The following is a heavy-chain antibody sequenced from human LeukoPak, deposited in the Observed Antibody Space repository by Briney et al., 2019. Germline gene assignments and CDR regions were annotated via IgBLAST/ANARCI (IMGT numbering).Heavy chain of an antibody. CDR2: IYIGGGR. CDR3: ARDLAFDI. CDR1: GFTVSSNY. Sequence: PGGSLRLSCAASGFTVSSNYMSWVRQAPGKGVEWVSVIYIGGGRYYADSVKRRFTLSRDNPKTTLYLQMNSLRAEHTAVYYCARDLAFDIWGQGTMVTVSS. V-gene: IGHV3-66*01. J-gene: IGHJ3*02.